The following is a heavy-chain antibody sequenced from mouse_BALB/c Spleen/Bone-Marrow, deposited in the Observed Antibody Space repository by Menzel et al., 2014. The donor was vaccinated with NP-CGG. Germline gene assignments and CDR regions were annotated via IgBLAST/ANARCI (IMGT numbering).Heavy chain of an antibody. CDR1: GFTFSSYW. CDR2: ILPGSGST. D-gene: IGHD2-3*01. Sequence: VQLQESGAELMKPGASVKISCKATGFTFSSYWIEWVKQRPRHGLEWIGEILPGSGSTNYNEKFKGKATFTADTSSNTAYMQLSSLTSEDSAVYYCARRGWLLLYYFDYWGQGTTLTVSS. CDR3: ARRGWLLLYYFDY. J-gene: IGHJ2*01. V-gene: IGHV1-9*01.